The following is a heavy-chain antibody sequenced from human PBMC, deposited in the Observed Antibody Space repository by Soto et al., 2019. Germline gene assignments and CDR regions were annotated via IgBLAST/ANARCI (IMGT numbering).Heavy chain of an antibody. CDR1: GGSISNSNW. D-gene: IGHD1-26*01. CDR3: AHRPIVGAAI. Sequence: QVQLQESGPGLVKPSGTLSLTCAVFGGSISNSNWWTWVRQPPGKGLDWIGEIFHSGITNYNSSLMGRFTISVDKANNQFSLKLSSVTAADTAVYYCAHRPIVGAAIWGQGTLVTVSS. CDR2: IFHSGIT. V-gene: IGHV4-4*02. J-gene: IGHJ4*02.